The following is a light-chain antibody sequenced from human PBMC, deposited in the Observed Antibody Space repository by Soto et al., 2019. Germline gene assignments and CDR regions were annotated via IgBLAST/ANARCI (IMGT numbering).Light chain of an antibody. V-gene: IGKV3-20*01. Sequence: EIVLTQSPATLSLSPGERATLSCRASQSVSSSYLAWYQQKPGQAPRLLIYGASSRATGIPDRFSGSGSGTDFTLTTSRLEPEDFAVYYCQQYGSSPTWTFGQGTKVDIK. J-gene: IGKJ1*01. CDR3: QQYGSSPTWT. CDR1: QSVSSSY. CDR2: GAS.